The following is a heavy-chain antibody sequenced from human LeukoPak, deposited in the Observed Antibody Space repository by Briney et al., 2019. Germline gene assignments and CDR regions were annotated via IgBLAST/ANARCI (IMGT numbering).Heavy chain of an antibody. CDR2: ISSSSSYI. D-gene: IGHD3-22*01. CDR3: ARPLYDSSGYYYVPPWYYGMDV. V-gene: IGHV3-21*01. Sequence: GGSLRLSCAASGFTFSSYSMNWVRQAPGKGLEWVSSISSSSSYIYYAASVKGRFTISRDNAKNSPYLQMNSLRAEDTAVYYCARPLYDSSGYYYVPPWYYGMDVWGQGTTVTVSS. CDR1: GFTFSSYS. J-gene: IGHJ6*02.